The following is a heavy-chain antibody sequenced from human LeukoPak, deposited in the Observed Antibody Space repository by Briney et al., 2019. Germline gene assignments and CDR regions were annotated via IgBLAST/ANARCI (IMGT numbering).Heavy chain of an antibody. CDR2: INSNSGAR. Sequence: ASVKVSCKASGYTFSGYYMHWVRQPPGQGLESMGWINSNSGARNYAPKFQGRVTFSRDNSLSTAYMELSSLRSDDTAIYYCARGRGGATTGFDHWGKGTLVTVS. D-gene: IGHD1-26*01. J-gene: IGHJ4*02. V-gene: IGHV1-2*02. CDR3: ARGRGGATTGFDH. CDR1: GYTFSGYY.